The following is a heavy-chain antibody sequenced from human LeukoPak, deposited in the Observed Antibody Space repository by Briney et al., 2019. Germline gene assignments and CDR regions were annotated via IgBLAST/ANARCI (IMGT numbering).Heavy chain of an antibody. CDR1: GGSISSYY. V-gene: IGHV4-59*08. CDR3: ASSDYDFWSGYYRDY. Sequence: SETLSLTCTVSGGSISSYYWSWIRQPPGKGLEWIGYIYYSGSTNYNPSLKSRVTISVDTSKNQFSLKLSSVTAADTAVYYCASSDYDFWSGYYRDYWGQGTLVTVSS. J-gene: IGHJ4*02. D-gene: IGHD3-3*01. CDR2: IYYSGST.